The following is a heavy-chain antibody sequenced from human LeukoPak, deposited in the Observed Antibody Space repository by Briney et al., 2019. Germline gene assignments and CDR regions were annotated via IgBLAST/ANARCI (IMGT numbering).Heavy chain of an antibody. D-gene: IGHD3-9*01. CDR1: GFTFSTSA. Sequence: GGSLRLSCAASGFTFSTSAMNWVRQVLGKGLDWVSSIDLDSSHIYYAASVRGRFTISRDNARNSVYLQMNSLRVEDTAVYYCARDPLRYLRVGHYDYWGQGTLVAVSS. J-gene: IGHJ4*02. V-gene: IGHV3-21*01. CDR2: IDLDSSHI. CDR3: ARDPLRYLRVGHYDY.